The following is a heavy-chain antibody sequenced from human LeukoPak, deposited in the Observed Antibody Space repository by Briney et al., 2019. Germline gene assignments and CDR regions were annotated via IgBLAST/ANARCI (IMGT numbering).Heavy chain of an antibody. Sequence: KPSETLSLTCTVSGGSITNGGYYWSWIRQPAGKGLEWIGRIYTTGSTNYNPSLKSRVTISLDTSKNQFSLKLSSVTAADTAVYYCARLGSFDYWGQGTLVTVSS. J-gene: IGHJ4*02. V-gene: IGHV4-61*02. D-gene: IGHD3-10*01. CDR1: GGSITNGGYY. CDR3: ARLGSFDY. CDR2: IYTTGST.